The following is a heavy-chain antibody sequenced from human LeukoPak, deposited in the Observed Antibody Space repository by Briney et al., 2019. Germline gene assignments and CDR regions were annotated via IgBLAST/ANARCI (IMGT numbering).Heavy chain of an antibody. D-gene: IGHD3-22*01. CDR3: ARDHGYYDSSGSVGEY. CDR2: IRYDGSNK. Sequence: PGGSLRLSCAASGFTFSSYGMHWVRQAPGKGLEWVAFIRYDGSNKYYADSVKGRFTISRDNSKNTLYLQMNSLRAEDTAVYCCARDHGYYDSSGSVGEYWGQGTLVTVSS. V-gene: IGHV3-30*02. CDR1: GFTFSSYG. J-gene: IGHJ4*02.